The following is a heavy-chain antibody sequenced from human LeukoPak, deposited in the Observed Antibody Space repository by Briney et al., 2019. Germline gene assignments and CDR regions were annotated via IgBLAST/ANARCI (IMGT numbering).Heavy chain of an antibody. D-gene: IGHD6-13*01. J-gene: IGHJ6*02. Sequence: ASVKVSCKASGGTFSSYAISWVRQAPGQGLEWMGGIIPIFGTANYAQKFQGRVTITEDESTSTAYMELSSLRSEDTAVYYCARARIAAAGLHYYYGMDVWGQGTTVTVSS. CDR2: IIPIFGTA. CDR3: ARARIAAAGLHYYYGMDV. V-gene: IGHV1-69*13. CDR1: GGTFSSYA.